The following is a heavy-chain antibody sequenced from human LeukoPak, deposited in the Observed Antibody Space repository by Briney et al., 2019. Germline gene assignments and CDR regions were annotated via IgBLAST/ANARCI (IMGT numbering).Heavy chain of an antibody. V-gene: IGHV1-18*01. D-gene: IGHD1-26*01. CDR1: GYTFTNYG. Sequence: GASVKVSCRASGYTFTNYGITWVRQAPGQGLEWMGWISADNGNTDYAQSLQGRVTMTTDTSTSTAYMELRSLRSEDTAVYYCARSGSYHNWFDPWGQGTLVTVSS. CDR3: ARSGSYHNWFDP. J-gene: IGHJ5*02. CDR2: ISADNGNT.